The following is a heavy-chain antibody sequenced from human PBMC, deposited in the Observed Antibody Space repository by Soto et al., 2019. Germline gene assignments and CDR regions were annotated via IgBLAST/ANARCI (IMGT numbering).Heavy chain of an antibody. V-gene: IGHV3-23*01. D-gene: IGHD5-12*01. CDR1: GFTFSSYA. Sequence: GGSLRLSCAASGFTFSSYAMSWVLQAPGKGLEWVSAIRGSGGSTYYADSVQGRFTISRDNSNNTQYLQMKSLRAEDEAVYYYAKNRTVNIVALMAFAYWGQGTLVTVSS. CDR2: IRGSGGST. J-gene: IGHJ4*02. CDR3: AKNRTVNIVALMAFAY.